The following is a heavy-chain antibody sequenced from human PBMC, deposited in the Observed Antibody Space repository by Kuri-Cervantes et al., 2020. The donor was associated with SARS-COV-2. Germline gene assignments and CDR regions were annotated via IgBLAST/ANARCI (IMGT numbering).Heavy chain of an antibody. CDR1: GGSFSGYY. CDR2: INHSGST. CDR3: ARGSGGSSWHNYYYYYMDV. V-gene: IGHV4-34*01. J-gene: IGHJ6*03. Sequence: GSLRLSCAVYGGSFSGYYWSWIRQPPGKGLEWIGEINHSGSTNYNPSLKSRVTIPVDTSKNQFSLKLSSVTAADTAVYYCARGSGGSSWHNYYYYYMDVWGKGTTVTVSS. D-gene: IGHD6-13*01.